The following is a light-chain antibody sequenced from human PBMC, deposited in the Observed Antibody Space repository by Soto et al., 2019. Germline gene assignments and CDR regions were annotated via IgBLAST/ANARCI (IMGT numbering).Light chain of an antibody. CDR3: MQALQIPWT. CDR2: LGS. CDR1: QSLLHSFGYNY. Sequence: DIVMTQSPLSLPVTPGEPASISCRSSQSLLHSFGYNYLEWYLQKPGQSPQILIYLGSNRASGVPDRFSGSGSGTEFTLKISRVEAGDVGVYYCMQALQIPWTFGQGTKVEIK. V-gene: IGKV2-28*01. J-gene: IGKJ1*01.